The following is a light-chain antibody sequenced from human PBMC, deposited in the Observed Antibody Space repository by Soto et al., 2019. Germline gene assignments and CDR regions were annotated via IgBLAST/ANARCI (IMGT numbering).Light chain of an antibody. J-gene: IGLJ2*01. CDR2: DVS. CDR1: SSDVGGYNY. CDR3: GSYTSTTLHVV. V-gene: IGLV2-14*01. Sequence: QSALTQPASVSGSPGKSIAISCTGTSSDVGGYNYVSWYQQYPGEAPKLLIYDVSNRPSGISDRFSGSKSGNTASLTISGLQAEDEADYYCGSYTSTTLHVVFGGGTKVTVL.